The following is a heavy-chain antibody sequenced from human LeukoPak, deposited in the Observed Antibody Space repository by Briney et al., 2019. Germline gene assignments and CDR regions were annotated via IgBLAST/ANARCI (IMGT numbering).Heavy chain of an antibody. Sequence: ASVKVSCKASGYTFTGYYLHWVRLAPGQRIEWMGWINPNSGGTNYAQKFQGRVTMTRDTSISTAYMELSRLRSDDTAVYYCARGPFDYDGSGPLYYFDYSGQGTLATVSS. CDR1: GYTFTGYY. J-gene: IGHJ4*02. CDR2: INPNSGGT. D-gene: IGHD3-22*01. V-gene: IGHV1-2*02. CDR3: ARGPFDYDGSGPLYYFDY.